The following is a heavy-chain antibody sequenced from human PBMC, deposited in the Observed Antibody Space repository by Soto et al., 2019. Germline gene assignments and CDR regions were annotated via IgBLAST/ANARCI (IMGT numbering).Heavy chain of an antibody. Sequence: QVQLQQWGAGLLKPSETLSLTCAVYGGSFSGYYLSWIRQPPGKGLEWIGEINHSGSTNYNPSLKSRVTISVDTSKNQFSLKLSSVTAADTAVYYCARLVFGVATPYYFDYCGQGTLVTVSS. V-gene: IGHV4-34*01. CDR1: GGSFSGYY. D-gene: IGHD3-3*01. CDR2: INHSGST. J-gene: IGHJ4*02. CDR3: ARLVFGVATPYYFDY.